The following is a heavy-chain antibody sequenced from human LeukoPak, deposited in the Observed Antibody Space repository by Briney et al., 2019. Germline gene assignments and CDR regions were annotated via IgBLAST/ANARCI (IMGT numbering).Heavy chain of an antibody. Sequence: PGGSLRLSCAASGFTLSSYSMNWVRPAPGKGLEWVSSITISSSYIYYAESVKGRFTMSRDNAKNSLYLQMSSLRAEDTAVYYCARDGYSGTYAKVGYCDYWGQGTRVTVSS. CDR2: ITISSSYI. V-gene: IGHV3-21*01. J-gene: IGHJ4*02. CDR1: GFTLSSYS. CDR3: ARDGYSGTYAKVGYCDY. D-gene: IGHD1-26*01.